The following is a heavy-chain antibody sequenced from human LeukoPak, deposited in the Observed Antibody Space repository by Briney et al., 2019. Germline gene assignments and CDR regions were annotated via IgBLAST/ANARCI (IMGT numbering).Heavy chain of an antibody. J-gene: IGHJ5*02. CDR3: AKLVVTAIPET. CDR1: GFTFDDYA. D-gene: IGHD2-21*02. Sequence: RGSLRLSCAASGFTFDDYAMHWVRQAPGKGLEWVSLTSGDGGNTYYADSVKGRFTISRDNSKNSLYLRMNSPRTEDTALYYCAKLVVTAIPETWGQGTLVTVSS. CDR2: TSGDGGNT. V-gene: IGHV3-43*02.